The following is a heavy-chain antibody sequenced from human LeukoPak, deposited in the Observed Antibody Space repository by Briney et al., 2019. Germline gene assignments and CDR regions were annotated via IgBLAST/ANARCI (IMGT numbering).Heavy chain of an antibody. Sequence: SETLSLTCTVSGGSISSYYWSWIRQPAGKGLEWIGRIYTSGSTNYNPSLMSRVTMSVDTSKNLFSLKLSSVTAADTAVYYCARLTTGVFTFDIWGQGTMVTVSS. V-gene: IGHV4-4*07. CDR2: IYTSGST. CDR3: ARLTTGVFTFDI. D-gene: IGHD4-23*01. CDR1: GGSISSYY. J-gene: IGHJ3*02.